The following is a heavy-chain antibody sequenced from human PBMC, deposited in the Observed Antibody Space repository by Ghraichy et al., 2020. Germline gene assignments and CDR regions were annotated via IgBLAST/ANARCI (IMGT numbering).Heavy chain of an antibody. CDR2: INSDGSST. D-gene: IGHD6-19*01. V-gene: IGHV3-74*01. CDR3: AGYSSGWYLPESYFDY. J-gene: IGHJ4*02. CDR1: GFTFSSYW. Sequence: GALRLSCAASGFTFSSYWMHWVRQAPGKGLVWVSRINSDGSSTSYADSVKGRFTISRDNAKNTLYLQMNSLRAEDTAVYYCAGYSSGWYLPESYFDYWGQGTLVTVSS.